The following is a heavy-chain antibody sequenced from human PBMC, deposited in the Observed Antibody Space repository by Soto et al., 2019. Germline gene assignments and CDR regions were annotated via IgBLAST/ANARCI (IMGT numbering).Heavy chain of an antibody. Sequence: GASVKVSCKASGYTFTTYGITWLRQAPGQGLEWMGRIIPILGIANYAQKFQGRVTITADKSTSTAYMELSSLRSEDTAVYYCASGLELQGGAFDIWGQGTMVTVSS. D-gene: IGHD1-7*01. CDR2: IIPILGIA. V-gene: IGHV1-69*04. J-gene: IGHJ3*02. CDR3: ASGLELQGGAFDI. CDR1: GYTFTTYG.